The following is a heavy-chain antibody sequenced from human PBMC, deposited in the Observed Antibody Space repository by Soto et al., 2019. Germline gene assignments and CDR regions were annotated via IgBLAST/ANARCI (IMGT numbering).Heavy chain of an antibody. J-gene: IGHJ5*02. CDR3: ARHGSAYFVKNWFDP. V-gene: IGHV4-39*01. D-gene: IGHD1-26*01. Sequence: QVQLQESGPGLVKPSETLSLTCTVSGDSLSSSTYYWVWIRQPPGKGLEWIASIYHSGNTYWNPSFKSRVTISMDTSKNQFSLKLISVTAADTAVYYCARHGSAYFVKNWFDPWGQGTPVTVSS. CDR1: GDSLSSSTYY. CDR2: IYHSGNT.